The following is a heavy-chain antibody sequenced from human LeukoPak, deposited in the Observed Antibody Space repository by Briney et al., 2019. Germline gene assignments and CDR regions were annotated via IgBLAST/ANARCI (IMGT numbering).Heavy chain of an antibody. CDR1: GFTFSSYG. CDR3: ARDGARDGYIDY. V-gene: IGHV3-33*01. Sequence: PGGSLRLSCAASGFTFSSYGMHWVRQAPGKGLEWVAVIWYDGSNKYYADSVKGRFTISRDNSKNTLYLQMNSLRPEDTAVYYCARDGARDGYIDYWGQGTLVAVSS. CDR2: IWYDGSNK. D-gene: IGHD5-24*01. J-gene: IGHJ4*02.